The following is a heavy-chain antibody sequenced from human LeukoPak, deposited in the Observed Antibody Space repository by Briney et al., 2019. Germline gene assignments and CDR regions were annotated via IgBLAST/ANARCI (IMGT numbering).Heavy chain of an antibody. D-gene: IGHD2-2*01. CDR2: IYYSGST. V-gene: IGHV4-59*01. CDR3: ARGYCSSTSCLDYYYYGMDV. J-gene: IGHJ6*02. CDR1: GGSISSYY. Sequence: SETLSLTCTVSGGSISSYYWIWIRRPPGKGLEWIGYIYYSGSTNYNPSLKSRVTISVDTSKNQFSLKLSSVTAADTAVYYCARGYCSSTSCLDYYYYGMDVWGQGTTVTVSS.